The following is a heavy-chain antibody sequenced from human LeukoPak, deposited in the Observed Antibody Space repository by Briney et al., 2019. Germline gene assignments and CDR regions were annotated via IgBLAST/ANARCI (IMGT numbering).Heavy chain of an antibody. CDR3: ARDRGGNGGIDY. CDR1: GGSISRGDYY. J-gene: IGHJ4*02. V-gene: IGHV4-30-4*01. Sequence: KSSQTLSLTCTVSGGSISRGDYYWSWIRQPPGKGLEWIGYIYYSGSTYYNPSLKSRVTISVDTSKNQFSLKLSSVTAADTAVYYCARDRGGNGGIDYWGQGTLVTVSS. CDR2: IYYSGST. D-gene: IGHD7-27*01.